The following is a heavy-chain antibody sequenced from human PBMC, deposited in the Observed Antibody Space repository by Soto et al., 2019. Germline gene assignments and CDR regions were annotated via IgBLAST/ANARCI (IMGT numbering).Heavy chain of an antibody. CDR3: ARGGAYYDFWSGYYNYYGMDV. J-gene: IGHJ6*02. CDR1: GFTFSRYE. D-gene: IGHD3-3*01. V-gene: IGHV3-48*03. Sequence: GGSLRLSCAASGFTFSRYEMNWVRQAPGKGLEWVSYISSSCSTIYYADSGKGRFTISRDNAKTSLYLQMNSLRAEDTAVYYCARGGAYYDFWSGYYNYYGMDVWGQGTTVTVSS. CDR2: ISSSCSTI.